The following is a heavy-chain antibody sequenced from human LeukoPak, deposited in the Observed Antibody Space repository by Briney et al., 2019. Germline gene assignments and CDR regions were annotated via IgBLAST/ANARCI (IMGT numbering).Heavy chain of an antibody. V-gene: IGHV3-53*01. Sequence: GGSLRLSCAASGFTVSSNYMSWVRQAPGKGLEWVSGIYSGGSTYYADSVKGRFTISRDNSKNTLYLQMNSLRAEDTAVYYCAREPYDIWSGQGYYMDVWGKGTTVTVSS. D-gene: IGHD3-3*01. CDR3: AREPYDIWSGQGYYMDV. CDR2: IYSGGST. J-gene: IGHJ6*03. CDR1: GFTVSSNY.